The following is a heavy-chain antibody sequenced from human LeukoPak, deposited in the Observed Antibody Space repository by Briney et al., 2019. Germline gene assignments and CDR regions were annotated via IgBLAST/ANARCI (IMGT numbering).Heavy chain of an antibody. CDR1: GGSISIYY. D-gene: IGHD5-18*01. V-gene: IGHV4-39*01. CDR2: IYYSGST. Sequence: PSETLSLTCTVSGGSISIYYWGWIRQPPGKGLEWIGSIYYSGSTYYNPSLKSRVTISVDTSKNQFSLKLSSVTAADTAVYYCARRWGYSYGYVDYWGQGTLVTVSS. CDR3: ARRWGYSYGYVDY. J-gene: IGHJ4*02.